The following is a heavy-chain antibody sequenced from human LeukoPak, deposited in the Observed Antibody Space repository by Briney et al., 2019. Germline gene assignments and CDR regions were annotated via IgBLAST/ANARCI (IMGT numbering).Heavy chain of an antibody. Sequence: PGGSLRLSCAASGFTFSNYAMSWVRQAPGKGREWVSAISGSGGSTYYADSVKGRFTISRDNSKNTLYLQMNSLRAEDTAVYYCAKDYGAVAGRNWFDPWGQGTLVTVSS. D-gene: IGHD6-19*01. CDR2: ISGSGGST. CDR1: GFTFSNYA. V-gene: IGHV3-23*01. CDR3: AKDYGAVAGRNWFDP. J-gene: IGHJ5*02.